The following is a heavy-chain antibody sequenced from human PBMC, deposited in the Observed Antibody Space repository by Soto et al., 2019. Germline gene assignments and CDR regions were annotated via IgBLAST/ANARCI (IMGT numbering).Heavy chain of an antibody. D-gene: IGHD6-19*01. CDR1: GGSVSSTSYY. V-gene: IGHV4-39*01. CDR2: IYYSGST. Sequence: QLQLQESGPGLVKPSETLSLTCTVSGGSVSSTSYYWGWIRQPPGKGLEWIGSIYYSGSTYYNPSLKGRVTISVDTSKNPFSLKLSSVTAADTAVYYCARIVGILNSIGQRYYFDYWGQGTLVTVSS. CDR3: ARIVGILNSIGQRYYFDY. J-gene: IGHJ4*02.